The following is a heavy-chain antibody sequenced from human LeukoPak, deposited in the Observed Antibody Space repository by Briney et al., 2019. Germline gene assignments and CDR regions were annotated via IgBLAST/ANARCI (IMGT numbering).Heavy chain of an antibody. CDR3: ASLTLIWSGYYG. D-gene: IGHD3-3*01. J-gene: IGHJ4*02. CDR1: GFPFSSYS. V-gene: IGHV3-21*01. Sequence: PGGSLRLSCAASGFPFSSYSMNWVRQAPGKGLEWVSSISSSSSYIYYADSVKGRFTISRDNAKNSLYLQMNSLRAEDTAVYYCASLTLIWSGYYGGGQGTLVTVSS. CDR2: ISSSSSYI.